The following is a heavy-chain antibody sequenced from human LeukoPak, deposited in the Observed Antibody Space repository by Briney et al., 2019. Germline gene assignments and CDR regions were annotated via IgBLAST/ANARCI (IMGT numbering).Heavy chain of an antibody. J-gene: IGHJ4*02. Sequence: GASVKVSCKDSGYTFTHYAMHWVRQAPGQSLEWMGWTNTGNGNTKYSQKFQGRVTLTRDTSANTAYMEVTSLRSEDTAVYYCATRSASSYGGVFDFWGQGSLVIVSS. CDR3: ATRSASSYGGVFDF. D-gene: IGHD3-16*01. V-gene: IGHV1-3*04. CDR2: TNTGNGNT. CDR1: GYTFTHYA.